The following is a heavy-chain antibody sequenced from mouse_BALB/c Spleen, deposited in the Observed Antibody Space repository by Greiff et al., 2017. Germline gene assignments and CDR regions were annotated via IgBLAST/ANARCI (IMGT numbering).Heavy chain of an antibody. CDR3: ARVRWYFDV. J-gene: IGHJ1*01. CDR1: GYSITSGYY. CDR2: ISYDGSN. Sequence: DVKLQESGPGLVKPSQSLSLTCSVTGYSITSGYYWNWIRQFPGNKLEWMGYISYDGSNNYNPSLKNRISITRDTSKNQFFLKLNSVTTEDTATYYCARVRWYFDVWGAGTTVTVSS. V-gene: IGHV3-6*02.